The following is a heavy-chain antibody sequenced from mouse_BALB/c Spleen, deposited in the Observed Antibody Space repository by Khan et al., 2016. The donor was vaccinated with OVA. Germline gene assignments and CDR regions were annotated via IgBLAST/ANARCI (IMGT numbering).Heavy chain of an antibody. Sequence: VQLQESGAELAKPGASVKMSCKASGYTFTTYWMHWVKQRPGQGLEWIGYINPTSGYTDYNEKFKDKATLYADKSSSTAYMQLSSLTSEDSAVYYCTRDRIDYWGQGTTLTVSS. CDR3: TRDRIDY. V-gene: IGHV1-7*01. CDR2: INPTSGYT. J-gene: IGHJ2*01. CDR1: GYTFTTYW.